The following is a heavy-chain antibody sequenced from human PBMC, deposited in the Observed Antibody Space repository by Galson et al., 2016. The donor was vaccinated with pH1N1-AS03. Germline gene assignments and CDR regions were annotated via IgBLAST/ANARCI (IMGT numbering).Heavy chain of an antibody. CDR2: ITSSDSTGTTI. J-gene: IGHJ4*02. CDR1: GFTFSDYY. V-gene: IGHV3-11*01. Sequence: SLRLSCAASGFTFSDYYMSWIRQAPGKGLEWVSCITSSDSTGTTIYYANSVKGRLTIPRDNAKNSLYLQMNRRRAEDTAIYYCARGWYDCWSGYLVDPFDYWGQGALVTVSS. CDR3: ARGWYDCWSGYLVDPFDY. D-gene: IGHD3-3*01.